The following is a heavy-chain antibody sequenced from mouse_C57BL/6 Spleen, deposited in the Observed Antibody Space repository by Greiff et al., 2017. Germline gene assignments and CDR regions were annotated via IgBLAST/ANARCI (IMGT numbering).Heavy chain of an antibody. V-gene: IGHV1-64*01. CDR3: ARRSYYGSSSYFGD. CDR1: GYTFTSYW. D-gene: IGHD1-1*01. Sequence: QVQLQQPGAELVKPGASVKLSCKASGYTFTSYWMHWVKQRPGQGLEWIGMIHPNSGSTNYNEKFKSKATLTVDKSSSTAYMQLSSLTSEDSAVYYCARRSYYGSSSYFGDWGQGTTLTVSA. J-gene: IGHJ2*01. CDR2: IHPNSGST.